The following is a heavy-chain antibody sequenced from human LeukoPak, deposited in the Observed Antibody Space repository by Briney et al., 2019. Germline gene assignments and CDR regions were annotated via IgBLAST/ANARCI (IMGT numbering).Heavy chain of an antibody. Sequence: GASVKVSCKASEGTFFAYSLDWVRQAPGQGLEWLGGINPIFNILNYAQKFRGRVTITADESTNTAYMDLSSLKYDDTAVYYCAAGRRLGESFFDYWGQGALVTVSS. D-gene: IGHD3-10*01. CDR3: AAGRRLGESFFDY. CDR2: INPIFNIL. J-gene: IGHJ4*02. CDR1: EGTFFAYS. V-gene: IGHV1-69*13.